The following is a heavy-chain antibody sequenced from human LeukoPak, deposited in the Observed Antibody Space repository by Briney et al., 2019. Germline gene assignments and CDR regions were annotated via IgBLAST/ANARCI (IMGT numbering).Heavy chain of an antibody. CDR1: GDSVSSNY. Sequence: SETLSLTCTVSGDSVSSNYWSWIRLPPGKGLEWIGYIYNSGSTSYNPSIKGGVTISVETSKNQFSLKLSSVTTADPAVFYFAKAHPNWNPPDYWGEGTLVSVS. CDR2: IYNSGST. V-gene: IGHV4-59*08. CDR3: AKAHPNWNPPDY. D-gene: IGHD1-1*01. J-gene: IGHJ4*02.